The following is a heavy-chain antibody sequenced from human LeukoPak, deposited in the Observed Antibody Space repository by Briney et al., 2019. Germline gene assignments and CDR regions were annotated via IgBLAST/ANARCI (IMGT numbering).Heavy chain of an antibody. Sequence: GGSLRLSCAASGFAFSSYWMAWVRQAPGKGLEWVANIKQDGSEENYVDSVKGRFTISRDNAKNSLYLQMNSLRAEDTAVYYCARDSSGYYSPFDYWGQGTLVTVSS. CDR3: ARDSSGYYSPFDY. CDR1: GFAFSSYW. CDR2: IKQDGSEE. V-gene: IGHV3-7*01. D-gene: IGHD3-22*01. J-gene: IGHJ4*02.